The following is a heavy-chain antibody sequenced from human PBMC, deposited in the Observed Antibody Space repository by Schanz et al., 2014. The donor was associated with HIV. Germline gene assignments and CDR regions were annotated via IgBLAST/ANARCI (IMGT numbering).Heavy chain of an antibody. V-gene: IGHV3-33*03. J-gene: IGHJ6*02. CDR2: IWYDGSNK. CDR1: GFTFSSYG. D-gene: IGHD5-18*01. Sequence: QVQLVESGGGVVQPGKSLRLSCVASGFTFSSYGMHWVRQAPGKGLEWVAVIWYDGSNKYYADSVKGRFTISRDNARNTMNLQMNSRRAEDKTLYYWAKDLTPYNVHTTLVAPPVGYGMDVWGQGTTVTVSS. CDR3: AKDLTPYNVHTTLVAPPVGYGMDV.